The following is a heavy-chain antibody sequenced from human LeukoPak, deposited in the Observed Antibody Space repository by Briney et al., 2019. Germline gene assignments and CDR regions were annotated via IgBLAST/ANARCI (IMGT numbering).Heavy chain of an antibody. CDR2: IVSNSGGT. Sequence: ASVKVSCKASGYTFTDYNIHWVRQAPGQGLEWMGRIVSNSGGTNYAQKFQGRVTMTRDTSISTAYMELSSLRSDDTAVYYCARGEKFGFDHWGQGTLVTVSS. CDR1: GYTFTDYN. J-gene: IGHJ4*02. D-gene: IGHD3-16*01. CDR3: ARGEKFGFDH. V-gene: IGHV1-2*06.